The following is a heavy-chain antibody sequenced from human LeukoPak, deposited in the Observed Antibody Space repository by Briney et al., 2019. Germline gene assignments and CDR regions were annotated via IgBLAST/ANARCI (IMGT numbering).Heavy chain of an antibody. CDR2: IYYFESS. V-gene: IGHV4-39*01. J-gene: IGHJ4*02. CDR3: ARRRAATIDY. D-gene: IGHD6-25*01. CDR1: GGSISSSSYY. Sequence: SETLSLTCTVSGGSISSSSYYWGWIRQPPGKGLEWIGTIYYFESSYCNPSLKTRVTISVDTSKNQFSLRLSSVTAADTAVYYCARRRAATIDYWGQGTLVTVSS.